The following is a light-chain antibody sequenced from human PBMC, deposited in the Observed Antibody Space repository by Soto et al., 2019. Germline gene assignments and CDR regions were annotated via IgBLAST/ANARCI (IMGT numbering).Light chain of an antibody. CDR2: GAS. V-gene: IGKV3-15*01. J-gene: IGKJ1*01. CDR3: QQYNNWWT. CDR1: KSVSSS. Sequence: EIVMTQSPATLSMSPGERATLSCRASKSVSSSLAWYQQKPGQAPRLLIYGASTRATGIPDRCSGSGSETEFTLTISILPAEDFAIYYCQQYNNWWTFGQGTKVEIK.